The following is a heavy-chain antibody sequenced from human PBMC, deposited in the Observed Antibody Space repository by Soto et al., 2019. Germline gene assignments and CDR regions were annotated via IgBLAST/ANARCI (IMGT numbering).Heavy chain of an antibody. J-gene: IGHJ6*02. V-gene: IGHV4-4*02. Sequence: PSETLSLTCAVSGGSISSRNWWSWVRQPPGKGLEWIGEIYHSGSTNYTPSLKSRVTISVDKSKNQFSLKLSSVTAADTAVYYWASVRGGYYYAMDVWGQGTTVTVSS. D-gene: IGHD3-10*02. CDR3: ASVRGGYYYAMDV. CDR1: GGSISSRNW. CDR2: IYHSGST.